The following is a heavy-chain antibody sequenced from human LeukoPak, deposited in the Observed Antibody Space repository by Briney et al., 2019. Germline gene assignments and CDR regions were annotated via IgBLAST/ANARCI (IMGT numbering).Heavy chain of an antibody. CDR2: IKSDESER. CDR3: ATTLNIATPGHL. D-gene: IGHD6-13*01. J-gene: IGHJ4*02. V-gene: IGHV3-7*01. Sequence: GGSLRLSCVASGFAFSDYWISWVRQAPGKGLEWVANIKSDESERFFLDSVKGRFTISRDNAKNSVYLHMSSLRAEDTGVYYCATTLNIATPGHLWGQGALVTVSS. CDR1: GFAFSDYW.